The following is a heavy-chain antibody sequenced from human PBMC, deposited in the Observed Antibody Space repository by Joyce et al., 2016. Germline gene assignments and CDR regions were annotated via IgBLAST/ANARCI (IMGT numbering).Heavy chain of an antibody. V-gene: IGHV3-33*01. D-gene: IGHD5-24*01. CDR3: ARQMMDV. Sequence: QVQMVESGGGVVQPGRSLRLSCAASGLTFSSFYMHWVRQAPDKGLEWVAVIWYDGSNKSYADSVKGRFSISRDNSKSTLYLQMNSLRAEDTGVYYCARQMMDVWGQGTTVTVSS. CDR1: GLTFSSFY. J-gene: IGHJ6*02. CDR2: IWYDGSNK.